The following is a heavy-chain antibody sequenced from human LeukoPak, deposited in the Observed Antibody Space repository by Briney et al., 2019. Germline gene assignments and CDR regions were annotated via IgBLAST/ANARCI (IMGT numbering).Heavy chain of an antibody. CDR1: GGSFSGYY. Sequence: SETLSLTCAVYGGSFSGYYWSWIRQPPGKGLEWIGEINHSGSTNYNPSLKSRVTISVDTSKNQFSLKLSSVTAADTAVYYCARDHPGPENVDYWGQGTLVTVSS. V-gene: IGHV4-34*01. CDR2: INHSGST. D-gene: IGHD1-1*01. J-gene: IGHJ4*02. CDR3: ARDHPGPENVDY.